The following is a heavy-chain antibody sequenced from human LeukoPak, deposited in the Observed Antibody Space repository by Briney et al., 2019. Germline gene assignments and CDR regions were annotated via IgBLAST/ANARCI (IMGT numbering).Heavy chain of an antibody. CDR2: IYYSGST. CDR3: ARDHGGFRY. J-gene: IGHJ4*02. CDR1: GFTFSNEW. V-gene: IGHV4-59*13. D-gene: IGHD2/OR15-2a*01. Sequence: GSLRLSCAASGFTFSNEWMSWVRQAPGKGLEWIGYIYYSGSTNYNPSLKSRVTISVDTSKNQFSLKLSSVTAADTAVYYCARDHGGFRYWGQGTLVTVSS.